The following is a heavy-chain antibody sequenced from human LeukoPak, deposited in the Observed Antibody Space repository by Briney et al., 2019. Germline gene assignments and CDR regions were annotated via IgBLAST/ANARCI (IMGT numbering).Heavy chain of an antibody. D-gene: IGHD3-10*01. J-gene: IGHJ6*02. V-gene: IGHV3-23*01. CDR2: ISGSGGST. CDR3: AKAATGSYYIPRVIYYYYGMDV. CDR1: GFTFSSYA. Sequence: GGSLRLSCAASGFTFSSYAMSWVRQAPGKGLEWVSAISGSGGSTYYADSVKGRFTISRDNSKNTLYLQMNSLRAEDTAVYYCAKAATGSYYIPRVIYYYYGMDVWGQGTTVTVSS.